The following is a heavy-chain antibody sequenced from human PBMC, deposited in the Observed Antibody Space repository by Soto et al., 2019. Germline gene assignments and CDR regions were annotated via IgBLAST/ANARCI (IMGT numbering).Heavy chain of an antibody. CDR1: VGSISSGSYY. D-gene: IGHD3-9*01. CDR3: ARHPRAYYDILTGYQYYFDY. Sequence: SETLSLTCTVSVGSISSGSYYWGWIRQPPGKGLDWIGSIYYSGSTYYNPSLKSRVTISVDTSKNQFSLKLSSVTAADTAVYYCARHPRAYYDILTGYQYYFDYWGQGTLVTVSS. J-gene: IGHJ4*02. CDR2: IYYSGST. V-gene: IGHV4-39*01.